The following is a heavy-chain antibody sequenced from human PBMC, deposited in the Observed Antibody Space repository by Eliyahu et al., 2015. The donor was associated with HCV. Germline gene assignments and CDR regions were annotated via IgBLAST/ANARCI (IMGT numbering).Heavy chain of an antibody. CDR2: XXGSGGST. CDR3: AKALDTAMAPYYYYYGMDV. V-gene: IGHV3-23*01. D-gene: IGHD5-18*01. J-gene: IGHJ6*02. Sequence: EVQLLESGGGLVQPGGSLRLSCAASGXTFSSYAXSWVRQAPGKGLXWVPAXXGSGGSTXYADXVKGRFTISRDNSKNTLYLQMNSLRAEDTAVYYCAKALDTAMAPYYYYYGMDVWGQGTTVTVSS. CDR1: GXTFSSYA.